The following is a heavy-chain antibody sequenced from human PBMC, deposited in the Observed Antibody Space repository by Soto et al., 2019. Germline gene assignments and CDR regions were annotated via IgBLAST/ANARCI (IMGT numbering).Heavy chain of an antibody. J-gene: IGHJ5*02. Sequence: PGGSLRLSCAASGFTFSSYSMNWVRQAPGKGLEWVSYISSSSSTIYYADSVKGRFTISRDNAKNSLYLQMNSLRAEDTAVYYCARDNYDFWSGYNWFDPWGQGTLVTVSS. CDR1: GFTFSSYS. V-gene: IGHV3-48*01. CDR3: ARDNYDFWSGYNWFDP. CDR2: ISSSSSTI. D-gene: IGHD3-3*01.